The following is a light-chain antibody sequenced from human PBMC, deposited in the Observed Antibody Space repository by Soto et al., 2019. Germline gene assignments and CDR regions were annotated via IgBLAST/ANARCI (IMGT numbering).Light chain of an antibody. J-gene: IGLJ1*01. V-gene: IGLV2-8*01. CDR3: SSYAGSNKRV. CDR2: EVT. Sequence: QSVLTQPPSASGSPGQSVTISCTGTSSVVGGYNYVSWYRQHPGKAPKLMIYEVTKRPSGVPDRFSGSKSGNTASLTVSGLQAEDEADYYCSSYAGSNKRVFGTGTKVTVL. CDR1: SSVVGGYNY.